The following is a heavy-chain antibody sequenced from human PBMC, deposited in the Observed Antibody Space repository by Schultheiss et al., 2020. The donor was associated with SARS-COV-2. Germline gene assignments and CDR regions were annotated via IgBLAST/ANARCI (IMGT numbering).Heavy chain of an antibody. Sequence: GGSLRLSCAASGFTFSSYSMNWVRQAPGKGLEWVSSISSSGSTIYYADSVKGRFTISRDNAKNSLYLQMNSLRAEDTAVYYCARGTTMVRGGYDYWGQGTLVTVSS. J-gene: IGHJ4*02. CDR2: ISSSGSTI. CDR3: ARGTTMVRGGYDY. V-gene: IGHV3-48*04. CDR1: GFTFSSYS. D-gene: IGHD3-10*01.